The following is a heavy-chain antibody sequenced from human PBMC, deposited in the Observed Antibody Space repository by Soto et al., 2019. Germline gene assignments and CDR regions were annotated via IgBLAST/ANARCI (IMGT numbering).Heavy chain of an antibody. CDR1: GFTFSSYW. J-gene: IGHJ1*01. CDR2: ISTDASST. Sequence: EVHLVESGGGLVQPGGSLRLSCAASGFTFSSYWMHWVRQAPGKGLVWVSSISTDASSTSYADPVKGRFTISRDNAKNPLDLQMNRVRDEDTAVYYCARLPNKSPQNWGQGTLVIVSP. CDR3: ARLPNKSPQN. V-gene: IGHV3-74*01.